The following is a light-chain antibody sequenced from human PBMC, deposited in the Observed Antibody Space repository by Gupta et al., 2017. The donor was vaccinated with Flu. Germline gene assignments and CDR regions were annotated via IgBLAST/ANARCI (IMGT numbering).Light chain of an antibody. V-gene: IGLV1-47*01. Sequence: QSVVTQPPSASGTPGQRVIIACSGGTSNIGSHYVQWYQQVQGAAPKLLIDRENLRPSGVPDRFSASKSGTSAFLAISGLRSEDGADYYCAAWDDSLSAYVFGTGTKVTVL. CDR3: AAWDDSLSAYV. CDR1: TSNIGSHY. J-gene: IGLJ1*01. CDR2: REN.